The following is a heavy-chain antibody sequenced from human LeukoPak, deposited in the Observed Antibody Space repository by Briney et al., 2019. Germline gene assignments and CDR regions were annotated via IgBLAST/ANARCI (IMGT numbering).Heavy chain of an antibody. CDR2: IHPEGNEK. Sequence: PGVSVRRSCAVSGFCFTNFWVSWLRQAPGRGLEWVANIHPEGNEKYHVESVKGRFTISRDNTKNLLFLQRNGPGVEDADVYYWAKGDAFSGDHWGQGTLVTVSP. D-gene: IGHD3-16*01. CDR3: AKGDAFSGDH. J-gene: IGHJ4*02. V-gene: IGHV3-7*01. CDR1: GFCFTNFW.